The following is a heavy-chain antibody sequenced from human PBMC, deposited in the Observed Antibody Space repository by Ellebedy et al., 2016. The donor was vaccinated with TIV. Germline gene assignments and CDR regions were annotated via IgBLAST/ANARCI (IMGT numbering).Heavy chain of an antibody. CDR1: GFTFSSYW. CDR2: IKQDGSEK. J-gene: IGHJ4*02. V-gene: IGHV3-7*01. Sequence: GGSLRLSXAVSGFTFSSYWQSWVRQAPGKGLEWVANIKQDGSEKYYVDSVKGRFTISRDNAKNSLYLQMNSLRGEDTDVYYCGGLRAGEFDYWGQGTLVTVSS. D-gene: IGHD3-16*01. CDR3: GGLRAGEFDY.